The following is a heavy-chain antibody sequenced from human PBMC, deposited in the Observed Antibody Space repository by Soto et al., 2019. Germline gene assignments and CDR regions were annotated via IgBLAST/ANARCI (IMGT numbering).Heavy chain of an antibody. D-gene: IGHD5-18*01. J-gene: IGHJ6*03. Sequence: PGGSLRLSCAASGFTFSSYWMHWVRQAPGKGLVWVSRINSDGSSTSYADSVKGRFTISRDNAKNTLYLQMNSLRAEDTAVYYCAKAGGHVDTAMATLYYYYYMDVWGKGTTVTVSS. CDR2: INSDGSST. CDR3: AKAGGHVDTAMATLYYYYYMDV. V-gene: IGHV3-74*01. CDR1: GFTFSSYW.